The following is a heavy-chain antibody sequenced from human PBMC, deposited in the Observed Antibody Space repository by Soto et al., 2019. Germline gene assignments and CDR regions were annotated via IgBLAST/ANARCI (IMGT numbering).Heavy chain of an antibody. D-gene: IGHD6-25*01. Sequence: PGGSLRLSCATSGFIFNTYGMHWVRQAPGKGLEWVAVIWPDGSNRYYADSVSGQFTISRDNSKNTLFLQMNSLSAEDTAVYYCARAAWYYYGMDVWGQGTPVTVYS. CDR1: GFIFNTYG. J-gene: IGHJ6*02. CDR3: ARAAWYYYGMDV. V-gene: IGHV3-33*01. CDR2: IWPDGSNR.